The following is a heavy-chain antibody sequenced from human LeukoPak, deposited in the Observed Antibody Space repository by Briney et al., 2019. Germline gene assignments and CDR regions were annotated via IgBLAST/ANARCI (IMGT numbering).Heavy chain of an antibody. J-gene: IGHJ5*02. CDR2: IRFDGSNK. D-gene: IGHD1-26*01. CDR1: GFTFSSYG. Sequence: GGSLRLSCAASGFTFSSYGMHWVRQAPDKGLEWVAFIRFDGSNKFYSVSVKGRFTISRDNSKNTLHLQMNSLRDEDTAVYYCAKDAYGTGSYSGWFDIWGQGALVTVTS. CDR3: AKDAYGTGSYSGWFDI. V-gene: IGHV3-30*02.